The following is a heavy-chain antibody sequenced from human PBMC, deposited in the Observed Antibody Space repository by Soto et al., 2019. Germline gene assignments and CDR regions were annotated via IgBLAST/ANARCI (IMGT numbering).Heavy chain of an antibody. CDR1: RFIFSDYA. Sequence: PGGSLRLSCAATRFIFSDYAMNWVRQAPGKGLEWVAVIWYDGSNKYYADSVKGRFTISRDNSNNMLYLQMDSLRAEDTAVYYCAKDGAPRYCSRSSCHPAGAYWGQGTLVTVSS. D-gene: IGHD2-15*01. CDR3: AKDGAPRYCSRSSCHPAGAY. V-gene: IGHV3-30*02. CDR2: IWYDGSNK. J-gene: IGHJ4*02.